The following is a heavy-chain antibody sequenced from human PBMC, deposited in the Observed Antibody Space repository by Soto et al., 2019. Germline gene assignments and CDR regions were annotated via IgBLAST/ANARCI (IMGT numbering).Heavy chain of an antibody. CDR2: ILPVFGMV. D-gene: IGHD3-16*01. CDR3: ATSHLGGRKYDVLSHPTASVYLDGVSV. CDR1: RGTFNTSP. V-gene: IGHV1-69*01. J-gene: IGHJ6*02. Sequence: QVQLAQSGAEVKKPGSSVRVSCQTSRGTFNTSPISWMRQAPGQGLEWLGDILPVFGMVNYAQQFQDRLNCAAVALTAGVCMEARRMTPADTAVYFSATSHLGGRKYDVLSHPTASVYLDGVSVWSQGTTVIVSS.